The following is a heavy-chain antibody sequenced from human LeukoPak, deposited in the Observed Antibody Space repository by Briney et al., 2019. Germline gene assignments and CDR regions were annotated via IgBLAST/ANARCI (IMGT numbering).Heavy chain of an antibody. Sequence: ASVKVSCKASGYSLTSYGFNWVRQAAGQGREWMGWMSAYNGKTNYAHSLQGRVTVTADTSTNTAYMELRSLKSEDTAVYYCARGMGYSYGHPKGAFDIWGQGTMVTVPS. V-gene: IGHV1-18*01. J-gene: IGHJ3*02. D-gene: IGHD5-18*01. CDR2: MSAYNGKT. CDR3: ARGMGYSYGHPKGAFDI. CDR1: GYSLTSYG.